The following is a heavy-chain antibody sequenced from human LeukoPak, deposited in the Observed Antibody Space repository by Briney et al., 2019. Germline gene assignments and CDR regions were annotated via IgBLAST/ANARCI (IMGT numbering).Heavy chain of an antibody. J-gene: IGHJ4*02. V-gene: IGHV3-23*01. CDR1: GFTFSSYA. Sequence: GGSLRFSCAASGFTFSSYAMTWVRQAPGQGLEWVSGITSGGGTYYADSVKGRFTISRDNSKNTLYVQMNSLRAEDTAVYCCAKSVGSGSYYNNDCWGQGTLVTVSS. D-gene: IGHD3-10*01. CDR3: AKSVGSGSYYNNDC. CDR2: ITSGGGT.